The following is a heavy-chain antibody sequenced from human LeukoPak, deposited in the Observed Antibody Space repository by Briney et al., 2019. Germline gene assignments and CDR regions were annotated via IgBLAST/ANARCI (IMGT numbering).Heavy chain of an antibody. CDR3: AKHLTNAYYDMIWFGP. Sequence: SETLSLTCTVSGGSISSNYWSWIRQPPGKGPEWIGYIYYSGSTNYNPSLKSRVTISVDTSKNQFSLTLRSVTTADTAVYYCAKHLTNAYYDMIWFGPWGQGTLVTVSS. V-gene: IGHV4-59*01. CDR2: IYYSGST. D-gene: IGHD3-16*01. J-gene: IGHJ5*02. CDR1: GGSISSNY.